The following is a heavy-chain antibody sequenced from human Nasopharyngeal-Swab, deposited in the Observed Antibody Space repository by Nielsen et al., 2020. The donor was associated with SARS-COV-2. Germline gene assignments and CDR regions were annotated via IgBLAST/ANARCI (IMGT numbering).Heavy chain of an antibody. Sequence: SETLSLTCTVSGGSVSSGSYYWSWIRQPPGKGLEWIGYIYYSGSTNYNPSLKSRVTISVDTSKNQFSLKLSSVTAADTAVYYCAREGQQTIYSGSYYRFRWFDPWGQGTLVTVSS. D-gene: IGHD1-26*01. CDR3: AREGQQTIYSGSYYRFRWFDP. CDR2: IYYSGST. CDR1: GGSVSSGSYY. V-gene: IGHV4-61*01. J-gene: IGHJ5*02.